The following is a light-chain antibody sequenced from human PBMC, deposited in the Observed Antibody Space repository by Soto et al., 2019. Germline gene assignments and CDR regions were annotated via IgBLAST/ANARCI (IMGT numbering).Light chain of an antibody. V-gene: IGKV3-15*01. Sequence: DIVWTQSPGTLSLSPGERATLSCRASQSVSSNHLAWYQQKPGQAPRLLIYGASTRATGLPARFSGSGSGTDFTLTISSLQSEDFAVYYCQQYNTWPPITFGQGTRLEI. J-gene: IGKJ5*01. CDR2: GAS. CDR1: QSVSSN. CDR3: QQYNTWPPIT.